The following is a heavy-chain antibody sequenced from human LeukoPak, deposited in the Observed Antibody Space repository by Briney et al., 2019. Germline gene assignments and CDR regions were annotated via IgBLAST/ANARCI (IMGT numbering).Heavy chain of an antibody. J-gene: IGHJ4*02. Sequence: GGSLRLSCAASGFTFSSYAMNWVRQAPGKGLEWVSGIGDSGGSTYYADSVKGRFTISRDNSKNTLYLQMASLRAEDTAVYYCAKEGYYYGGSGYYLFEYWGQGTLVTVSS. CDR1: GFTFSSYA. V-gene: IGHV3-23*01. CDR2: IGDSGGST. D-gene: IGHD3-22*01. CDR3: AKEGYYYGGSGYYLFEY.